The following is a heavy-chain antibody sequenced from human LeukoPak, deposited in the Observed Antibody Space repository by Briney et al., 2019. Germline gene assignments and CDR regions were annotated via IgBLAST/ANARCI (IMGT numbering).Heavy chain of an antibody. V-gene: IGHV1-2*02. D-gene: IGHD2-21*02. J-gene: IGHJ3*02. CDR2: IDPNSGGT. Sequence: ASVKVSCKASGYTFTGYYMHWVRQAPGQGLEWMGWIDPNSGGTNYAQKFQGRVTMTRDTSISTAYMELSRLRSDDTAVYYCARDFWDCEEAFDIWGQGTMVTVSS. CDR1: GYTFTGYY. CDR3: ARDFWDCEEAFDI.